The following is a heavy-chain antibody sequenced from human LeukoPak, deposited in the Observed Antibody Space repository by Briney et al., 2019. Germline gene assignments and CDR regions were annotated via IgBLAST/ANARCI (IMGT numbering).Heavy chain of an antibody. CDR2: ISGSGGST. Sequence: GGSLRLSCAASGFTFSSYTVSWVRQAPGKGLEWVSAISGSGGSTYYADSVKGRFTISRDNSKNTLYLQMNSLRAEDTAVYYCAKVLVGSGSYIDAVFDYWGQGTLVTVSS. J-gene: IGHJ4*02. CDR1: GFTFSSYT. D-gene: IGHD3-10*01. V-gene: IGHV3-23*01. CDR3: AKVLVGSGSYIDAVFDY.